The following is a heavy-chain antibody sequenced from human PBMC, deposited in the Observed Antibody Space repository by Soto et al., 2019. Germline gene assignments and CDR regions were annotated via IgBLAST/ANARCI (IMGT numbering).Heavy chain of an antibody. Sequence: QVQLQVSGPRLVQASETLSLNCSVSGGSISSQYWSWVRQSPGKGLEWIGHLHFRGYPNYTPSLQCRLTISSARPTDHASLTLTSVIAADPAIYFCATYRGTVSHTFWFALSGRGALVTVPS. CDR2: LHFRGYP. V-gene: IGHV4-59*11. J-gene: IGHJ5*02. CDR3: ATYRGTVSHTFWFAL. D-gene: IGHD3-10*01. CDR1: GGSISSQY.